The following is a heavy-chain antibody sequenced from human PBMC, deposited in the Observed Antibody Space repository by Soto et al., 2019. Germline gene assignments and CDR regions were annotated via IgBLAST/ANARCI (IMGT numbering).Heavy chain of an antibody. Sequence: QVQLQESGPGLVKPSQTLSLTCTVSGGSISSGGYYWSWIRQHPGKGLEWIGYIYYRGSTYYNPSLTSRVTRSVDTSKNQFSLKLSSVTAADTAVYYCARYDYGDLHYFDYWGQGTLVTVSS. CDR2: IYYRGST. J-gene: IGHJ4*02. CDR1: GGSISSGGYY. D-gene: IGHD4-17*01. V-gene: IGHV4-31*03. CDR3: ARYDYGDLHYFDY.